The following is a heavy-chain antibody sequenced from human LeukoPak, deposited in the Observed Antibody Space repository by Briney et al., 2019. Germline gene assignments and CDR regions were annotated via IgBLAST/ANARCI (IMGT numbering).Heavy chain of an antibody. CDR3: ARDIVGDGDLDY. CDR2: ISTYNENT. D-gene: IGHD3-16*02. V-gene: IGHV1-18*04. CDR1: GYSFTAYW. Sequence: GASVKVSCKPSGYSFTAYWIHWVRQAPGQGLEWMGWISTYNENTDLTQKFQGRVTMTTDESASTAYMELRILRSDDTAMYYCARDIVGDGDLDYWGQGTLVTVSS. J-gene: IGHJ4*02.